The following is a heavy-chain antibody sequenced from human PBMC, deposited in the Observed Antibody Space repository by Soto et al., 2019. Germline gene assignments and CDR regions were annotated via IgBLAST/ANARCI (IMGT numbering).Heavy chain of an antibody. D-gene: IGHD2-15*01. CDR1: GYTFTSYG. CDR2: ISPDNGNT. J-gene: IGHJ4*02. Sequence: QVQLVQSGAEVKKPGASVKVSCKASGYTFTSYGFTWVRQAPGQGLEWMGWISPDNGNTNYAQKIQGRVTMTTDTSTRTAYMARRSLRSDDTAVYYCARASSAVVAANRVDYWGQGTLVTVSS. CDR3: ARASSAVVAANRVDY. V-gene: IGHV1-18*01.